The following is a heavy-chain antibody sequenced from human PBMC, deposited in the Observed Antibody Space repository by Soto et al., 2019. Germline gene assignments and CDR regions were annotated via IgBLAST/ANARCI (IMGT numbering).Heavy chain of an antibody. D-gene: IGHD2-2*01. CDR1: GFTFSNVW. CDR3: AKDPGYCSSTSCYHWFDP. V-gene: IGHV3-23*01. J-gene: IGHJ5*02. Sequence: GGSLRLSCAASGFTFSNVWLSWVRQGPGKGLEWVSAISGSGGSTYYADSVKGRFTISRDNSKNTLYLQMNSLRAEDTAVYYCAKDPGYCSSTSCYHWFDPWGQGTLVTVSS. CDR2: ISGSGGST.